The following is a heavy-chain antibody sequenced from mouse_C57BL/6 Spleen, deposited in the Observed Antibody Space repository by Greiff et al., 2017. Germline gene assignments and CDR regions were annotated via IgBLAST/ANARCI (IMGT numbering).Heavy chain of an antibody. V-gene: IGHV14-4*01. Sequence: VQLQQSGAELVRPGASVKLSCTASGFNIKDDYMHWVKQRPEQGLEWIGWIDPENGDTEYASKFQGKATITADKSSNTAYLQLSSLTSEDTAVYYCTTRDYGSSVYWYFDVWGTGTSVTVSS. CDR1: GFNIKDDY. J-gene: IGHJ1*03. D-gene: IGHD1-1*01. CDR2: IDPENGDT. CDR3: TTRDYGSSVYWYFDV.